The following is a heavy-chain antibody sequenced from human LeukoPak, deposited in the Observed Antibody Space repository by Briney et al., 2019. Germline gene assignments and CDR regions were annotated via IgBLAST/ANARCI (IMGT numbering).Heavy chain of an antibody. CDR3: ARESDTATNRDAFDI. V-gene: IGHV4-61*02. J-gene: IGHJ3*02. D-gene: IGHD5-18*01. CDR1: GGSISSGSYY. Sequence: SETLSLTCTVSGGSISSGSYYWSWIRQPAGKGLEWIGRIYTSGSTNYNPSLKSRVTISVDTSKNQFSLQLNSVTPEDTAVYYCARESDTATNRDAFDIWGQGTMVTVSS. CDR2: IYTSGST.